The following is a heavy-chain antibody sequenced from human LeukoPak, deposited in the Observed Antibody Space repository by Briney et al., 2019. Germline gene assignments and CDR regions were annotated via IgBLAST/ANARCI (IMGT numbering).Heavy chain of an antibody. CDR1: GFTFSSYA. CDR3: AKDGGYSSSWDSSYYFDY. V-gene: IGHV3-23*01. Sequence: GGSLRLSCAASGFTFSSYAMSWVRQAPGKGLEWVSAISGSGGSTYYADSVKGRFTISRDNSKNTLYLQMNSLRAEDTAVYYCAKDGGYSSSWDSSYYFDYWGQGTLVTVSS. J-gene: IGHJ4*02. D-gene: IGHD6-13*01. CDR2: ISGSGGST.